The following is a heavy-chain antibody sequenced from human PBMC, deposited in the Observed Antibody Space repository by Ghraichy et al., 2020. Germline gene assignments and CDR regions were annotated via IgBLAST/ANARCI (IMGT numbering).Heavy chain of an antibody. V-gene: IGHV4-4*07. CDR3: ARVRVSATREAFDI. Sequence: SETLSLTCTVSGGSMGNFYWGWIRQPAGKGLEWIGRINTSGTTNYNPSLKSRVTMAVDTSKNQFSLRLSSVTAADTAVYYCARVRVSATREAFDIWGQGTIVTVS. CDR1: GGSMGNFY. J-gene: IGHJ3*02. CDR2: INTSGTT. D-gene: IGHD1-26*01.